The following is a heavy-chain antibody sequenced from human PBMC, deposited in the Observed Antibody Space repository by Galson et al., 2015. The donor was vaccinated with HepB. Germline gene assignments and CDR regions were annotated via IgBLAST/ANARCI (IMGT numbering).Heavy chain of an antibody. Sequence: ETLSLTCAVSGGSISSSNWWSWVRQPPGKGLEWIGEIYHSGSTNYNPSLKSRVTISVDKSKNQFSLKLSSVTAADTAVYYCARMPRDTRTTVVTRSFDYWGQGTLVTVSS. CDR1: GGSISSSNW. D-gene: IGHD4-23*01. CDR3: ARMPRDTRTTVVTRSFDY. V-gene: IGHV4-4*02. J-gene: IGHJ4*02. CDR2: IYHSGST.